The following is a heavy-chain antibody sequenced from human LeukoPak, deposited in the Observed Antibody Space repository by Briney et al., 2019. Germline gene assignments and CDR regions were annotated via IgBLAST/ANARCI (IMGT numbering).Heavy chain of an antibody. CDR1: GASVSSIGYS. V-gene: IGHV4-30-2*01. D-gene: IGHD3-22*01. J-gene: IGHJ3*02. CDR3: ARNSYYDNSGEGAFDI. Sequence: SETLSLTCGVSGASVSSIGYSWSWIRQPPGRGLEWIGYTYQSGSASYNPSLQSRVTISIDKSKNQFSPNLNSVTAADTAVYYCARNSYYDNSGEGAFDIWGQGTMVTVSS. CDR2: TYQSGSA.